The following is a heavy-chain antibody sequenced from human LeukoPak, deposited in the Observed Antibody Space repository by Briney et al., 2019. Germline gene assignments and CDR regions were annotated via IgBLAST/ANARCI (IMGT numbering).Heavy chain of an antibody. J-gene: IGHJ4*02. V-gene: IGHV3-11*01. CDR3: ASHWAQQLVSDY. D-gene: IGHD6-13*01. CDR2: ISSSGSTI. CDR1: GFTFSDYY. Sequence: GGSLRLSCAASGFTFSDYYMSWLRQAPGKGLEWVSYISSSGSTIYYADSVKGRFTISRDNAKNSLYLQMNSLRAEDTAVYYCASHWAQQLVSDYWGQGTLVTVSS.